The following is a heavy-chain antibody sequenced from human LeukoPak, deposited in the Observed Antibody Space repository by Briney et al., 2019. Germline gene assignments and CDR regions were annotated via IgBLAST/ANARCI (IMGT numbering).Heavy chain of an antibody. Sequence: TGGSLRLSCEASGFTFSSYGMQWVRQASGKGLEWVAVISSDGNNKYYADSVKGRFTISRDNSKNTLYLHMNSLTTEDTAVYFCAKGAPIGWAVVDYWGQGTLVTVSS. CDR1: GFTFSSYG. CDR3: AKGAPIGWAVVDY. V-gene: IGHV3-30*18. J-gene: IGHJ4*02. CDR2: ISSDGNNK. D-gene: IGHD6-19*01.